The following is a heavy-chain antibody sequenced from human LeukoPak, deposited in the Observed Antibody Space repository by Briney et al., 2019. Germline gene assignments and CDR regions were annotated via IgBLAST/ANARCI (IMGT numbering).Heavy chain of an antibody. CDR1: GGTFSSYA. CDR2: IIPIFGTA. Sequence: SVKVSCKASGGTFSSYAISWVRQAPGQGLEWMGGIIPIFGTANYAQKFQGRVTITADESTSTAYMELSSLRSEDTAVYYCARATTRDSSGYYYGRDAFDIWGQGTMVTVSS. V-gene: IGHV1-69*01. J-gene: IGHJ3*02. D-gene: IGHD3-22*01. CDR3: ARATTRDSSGYYYGRDAFDI.